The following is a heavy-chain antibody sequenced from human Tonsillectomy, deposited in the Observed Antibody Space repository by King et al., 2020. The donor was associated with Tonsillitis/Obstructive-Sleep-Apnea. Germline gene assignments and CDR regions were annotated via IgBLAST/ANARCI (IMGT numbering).Heavy chain of an antibody. D-gene: IGHD5-18*01. CDR2: ISSSSSYI. CDR3: ASTIPDTAMVQFDY. Sequence: VQLVESGGGLVKPGGSLRLSCAASGFTFSSYSMNWVCQAPGKGLEWVSSISSSSSYIYYADSVKGRFTISRDNAKNSLYLQMNSLRAEDTAVYYCASTIPDTAMVQFDYWGQGTLVTVSS. CDR1: GFTFSSYS. J-gene: IGHJ4*02. V-gene: IGHV3-21*01.